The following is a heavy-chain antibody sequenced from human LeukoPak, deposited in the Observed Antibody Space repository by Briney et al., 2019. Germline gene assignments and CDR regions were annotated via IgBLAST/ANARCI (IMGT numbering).Heavy chain of an antibody. CDR1: GFTFSSYA. D-gene: IGHD3-9*01. J-gene: IGHJ4*02. CDR2: ISYDGSNK. V-gene: IGHV3-30*04. Sequence: GGSLRLSCAASGFTFSSYAMHWVRQAPGKGLEWVAVISYDGSNKYYADSVKGRFTISRDNSKNTLYLQMNSLRAEDTAVYYCAKDLIYDILTVGDPYWGQGTLVTVSS. CDR3: AKDLIYDILTVGDPY.